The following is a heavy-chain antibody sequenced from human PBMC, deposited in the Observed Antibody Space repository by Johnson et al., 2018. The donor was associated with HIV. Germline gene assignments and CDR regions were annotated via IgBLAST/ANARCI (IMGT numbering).Heavy chain of an antibody. J-gene: IGHJ3*02. D-gene: IGHD6-19*01. V-gene: IGHV3-23*04. CDR2: ISAGTDGP. CDR1: GLTFRSHE. CDR3: ARAGAVGFDAFDI. Sequence: EVQLVESGGGLVQPGGSLRLSCAASGLTFRSHEFSWVRQPPGKGLEWVSAISAGTDGPYYADSVKGRFTISRDNSKNTVYLLMNRLRAEDTAVYYCARAGAVGFDAFDIWGQGTMVTVSS.